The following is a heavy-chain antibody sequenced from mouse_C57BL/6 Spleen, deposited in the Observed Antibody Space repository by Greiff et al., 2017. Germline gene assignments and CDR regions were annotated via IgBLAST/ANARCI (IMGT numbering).Heavy chain of an antibody. D-gene: IGHD1-1*01. CDR3: TRLYGSSND. CDR2: IDPETGGT. V-gene: IGHV1-15*01. CDR1: GYTFTDYE. Sequence: QVQLQQSGAELVRPGASVTLSCKASGYTFTDYEMHWVKQTPVHGLEWIGAIDPETGGTAYNQKFKGKAILTADKSSSTAYMELRGLTSEDSAVYYCTRLYGSSNDWGQGTTLTVSS. J-gene: IGHJ2*01.